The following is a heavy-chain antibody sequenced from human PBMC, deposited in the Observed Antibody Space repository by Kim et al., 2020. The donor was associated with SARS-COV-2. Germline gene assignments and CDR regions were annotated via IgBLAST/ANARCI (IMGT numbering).Heavy chain of an antibody. J-gene: IGHJ4*02. CDR2: INPNSADT. D-gene: IGHD1-1*01. Sequence: ASVKVSCKASGYTFTAYYMHWVRQAPGQGLEWMGWINPNSADTNYAQKFQGRVTMTRDTSFSTAFMELTRLTSDDTSVYYCARGPWSNWNDVTQILNFDYWGQGALVTVSS. CDR3: ARGPWSNWNDVTQILNFDY. V-gene: IGHV1-2*02. CDR1: GYTFTAYY.